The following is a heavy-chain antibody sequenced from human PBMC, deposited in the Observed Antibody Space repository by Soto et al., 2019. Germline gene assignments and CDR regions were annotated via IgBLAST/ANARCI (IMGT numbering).Heavy chain of an antibody. V-gene: IGHV1-18*04. CDR2: ISAYNGNT. J-gene: IGHJ1*01. D-gene: IGHD2-21*01. Sequence: ASVKVSCKASGYTFPNYGINWVRQAPGQGLEWMGWISAYNGNTDYAQKLQGRVTMTTDTSTTTAYMEVTNLRSDDTAVYYCARDLIHYCGNACYPGYFHHWGQGTLLTVSS. CDR1: GYTFPNYG. CDR3: ARDLIHYCGNACYPGYFHH.